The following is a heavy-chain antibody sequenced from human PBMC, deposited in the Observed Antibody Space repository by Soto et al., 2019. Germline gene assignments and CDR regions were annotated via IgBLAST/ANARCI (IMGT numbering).Heavy chain of an antibody. Sequence: EVHLVESGGGLVQSGGSLRLSCAASGFTFRYYWLHWVRQVPGRGPVWVSGINNDGSDTFYADFVEGRFTISRDNAKNTVYLQMDSLRAEDTAVYYCGSLFEFWGQGTLVTVPS. J-gene: IGHJ4*02. CDR1: GFTFRYYW. CDR2: INNDGSDT. V-gene: IGHV3-74*01. CDR3: GSLFEF.